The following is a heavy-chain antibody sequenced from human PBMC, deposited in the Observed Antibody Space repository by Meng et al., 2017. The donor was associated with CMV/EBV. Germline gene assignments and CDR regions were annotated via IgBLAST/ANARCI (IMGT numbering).Heavy chain of an antibody. D-gene: IGHD6-19*01. CDR3: ARDSAVAGVVDY. J-gene: IGHJ4*02. Sequence: RPQLQDSGPGLVKPSETLSLTCTVSGGSISSSSYYWGWIRQPPGKGLEWIGSIYYSGSTYYNPSLKSRVTISVDTSKNQFSLKLSSVTAADTAVYYCARDSAVAGVVDYWGQGTLVTVSS. CDR1: GGSISSSSYY. CDR2: IYYSGST. V-gene: IGHV4-39*06.